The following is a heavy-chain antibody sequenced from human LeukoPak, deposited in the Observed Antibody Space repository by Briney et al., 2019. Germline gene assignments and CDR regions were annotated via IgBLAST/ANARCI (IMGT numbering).Heavy chain of an antibody. CDR1: GGSISSGGYY. V-gene: IGHV4-31*03. J-gene: IGHJ4*02. D-gene: IGHD6-6*01. CDR2: IYYSGST. Sequence: SETLSLTCTVSGGSISSGGYYWSWIRQHPGKGLEWIGYIYYSGSTYYNPSLKSRVTISVDTSKNQFSLKLSSVTAADTAVYYCARLYSSSPPNSDYWGQGTLVTVSS. CDR3: ARLYSSSPPNSDY.